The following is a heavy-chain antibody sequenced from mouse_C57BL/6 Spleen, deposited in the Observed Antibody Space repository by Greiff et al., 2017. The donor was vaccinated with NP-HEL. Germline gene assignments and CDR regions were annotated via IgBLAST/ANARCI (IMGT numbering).Heavy chain of an antibody. CDR2: IDPSDSET. Sequence: VQLQQPGAELVRPGSSVKLSCKASGYTFTSYWMHWVKQRPIQGLEWIGNIDPSDSETHYTQKFKDKATLTVDKSSSTAYMQLSSLTSEDSAVYYCARRGIYYDYDGYYFDYWGQGTTLTVSS. J-gene: IGHJ2*01. D-gene: IGHD2-4*01. V-gene: IGHV1-52*01. CDR1: GYTFTSYW. CDR3: ARRGIYYDYDGYYFDY.